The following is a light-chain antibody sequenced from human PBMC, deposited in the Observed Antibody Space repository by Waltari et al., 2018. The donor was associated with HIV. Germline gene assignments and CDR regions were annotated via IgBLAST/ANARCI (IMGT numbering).Light chain of an antibody. V-gene: IGKV3-11*01. CDR2: EAS. J-gene: IGKJ2*01. Sequence: DIVLTQSPATLSLSTGERATLSCRASQSVSSYLAWYQQKPGQAPRLLIYEASNRATGIPARFSGSGSGTDFTLTISSLEPEDFAVYYCHQRSSWPRTFGQGTKLEIK. CDR1: QSVSSY. CDR3: HQRSSWPRT.